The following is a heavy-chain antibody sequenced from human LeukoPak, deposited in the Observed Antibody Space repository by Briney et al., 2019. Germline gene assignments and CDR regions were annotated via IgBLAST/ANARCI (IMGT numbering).Heavy chain of an antibody. J-gene: IGHJ4*02. CDR2: IIPILGIA. V-gene: IGHV1-69*04. CDR3: ARDFVQDYYDSSGGSFDY. D-gene: IGHD3-22*01. Sequence: ASVKVSCKASGYTFTGYYMHWVRQAPGQGLEWMGRIIPILGIANYAQKFQGRVTITADKSTSTAYMELSSLRSEDTAVYYCARDFVQDYYDSSGGSFDYWGQGTLVTVSS. CDR1: GYTFTGYY.